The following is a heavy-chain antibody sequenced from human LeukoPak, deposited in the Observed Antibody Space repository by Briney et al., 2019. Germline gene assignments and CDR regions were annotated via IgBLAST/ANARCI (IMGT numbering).Heavy chain of an antibody. CDR1: GFTFSNVW. J-gene: IGHJ6*02. V-gene: IGHV3-15*01. CDR2: IKSKIDGGTT. D-gene: IGHD5-24*01. CDR3: TTESRWEMGVDLGMDI. Sequence: GGSLGLSCAVSGFTFSNVWMSWVRQVPGKGLEWVGRIKSKIDGGTTDYAAPVKGRFSISRDDSKNTLYLQMNSLKTEDTAVYLCTTESRWEMGVDLGMDIWGQGTTVIVSS.